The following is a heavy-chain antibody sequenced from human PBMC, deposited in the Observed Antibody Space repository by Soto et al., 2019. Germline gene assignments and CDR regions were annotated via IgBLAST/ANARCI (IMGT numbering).Heavy chain of an antibody. D-gene: IGHD2-2*01. Sequence: EVQLAQSGGGLVQAGGSLRLSCVVSGFMYRRYWMAWVRKATGKGLEWVANINEDGNRKYHADSVKGRLTISRDNARMSLYLQMYSLRVEDTVVYYCASEELAGPDQWGQETLITVSS. J-gene: IGHJ4*02. V-gene: IGHV3-7*05. CDR3: ASEELAGPDQ. CDR1: GFMYRRYW. CDR2: INEDGNRK.